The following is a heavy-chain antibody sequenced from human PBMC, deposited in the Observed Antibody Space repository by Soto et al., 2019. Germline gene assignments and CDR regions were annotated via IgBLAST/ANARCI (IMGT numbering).Heavy chain of an antibody. D-gene: IGHD5-18*01. Sequence: QVQLQESGPGLVKPSQTLSLTCTVSGGSISSGDYYWSWIRQPPGKGLEWIGYIYYSGSTYYNPSLKSRVTISVDTSKTQFSLKLSSVTAADTAVYYCATADTATGRTIDYWGQGTLVTVSS. J-gene: IGHJ4*02. CDR3: ATADTATGRTIDY. CDR2: IYYSGST. CDR1: GGSISSGDYY. V-gene: IGHV4-30-4*01.